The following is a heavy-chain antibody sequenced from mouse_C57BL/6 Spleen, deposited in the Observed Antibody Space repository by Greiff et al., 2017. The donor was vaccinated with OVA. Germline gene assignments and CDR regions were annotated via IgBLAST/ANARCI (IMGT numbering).Heavy chain of an antibody. Sequence: VQGVESGPELVKPGASVKISCKASGYAFSSSWMNWVKQRPGKGLEWIGRIYPGDGDTNYNGKFKGKATLTADKSSSTAYLQLSSLTSDDSAVYFCARWNYGSNFDYWGQGTTLTVSS. CDR3: ARWNYGSNFDY. CDR2: IYPGDGDT. D-gene: IGHD1-1*01. CDR1: GYAFSSSW. V-gene: IGHV1-82*01. J-gene: IGHJ2*01.